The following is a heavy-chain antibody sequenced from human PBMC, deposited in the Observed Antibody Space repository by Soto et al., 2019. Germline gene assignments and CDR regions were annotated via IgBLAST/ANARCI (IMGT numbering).Heavy chain of an antibody. CDR2: IDYDGVNK. V-gene: IGHV3-21*01. J-gene: IGHJ4*02. CDR3: ARGNQAYGDYVPY. CDR1: VFTFYNYG. D-gene: IGHD4-17*01. Sequence: WGSLRVSCVASVFTFYNYGMNWVRQAPGKGLEWVSTIDYDGVNKRYADSVKGRFTISRYKAKNSLYLQMNSLRAEDTAVYYCARGNQAYGDYVPYWGQGTMVTVSS.